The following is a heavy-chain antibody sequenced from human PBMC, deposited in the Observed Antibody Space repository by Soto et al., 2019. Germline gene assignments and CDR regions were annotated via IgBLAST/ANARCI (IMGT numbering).Heavy chain of an antibody. J-gene: IGHJ3*02. V-gene: IGHV3-30-3*01. D-gene: IGHD5-12*01. Sequence: GGSLRLSCAASGFTFSIYAMHWVRQAPGKGLEWVAVISYDGSNKYYADSVKGRFTISRDNSKNTLYLQMNSLRAEDTAVYYCAREGDGYNFDAFDIWGQGTMVTVSS. CDR3: AREGDGYNFDAFDI. CDR2: ISYDGSNK. CDR1: GFTFSIYA.